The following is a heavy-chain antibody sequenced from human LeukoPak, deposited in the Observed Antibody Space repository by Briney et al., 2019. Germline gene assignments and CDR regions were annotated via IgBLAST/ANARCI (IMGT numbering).Heavy chain of an antibody. CDR2: IRYDGSNK. V-gene: IGHV3-30*02. J-gene: IGHJ4*02. Sequence: PGGCLRLSCAASGFTFSSYGMHWVRRAPGKGLEWVAFIRYDGSNKYYADSVKGRFTISRDNSKNTLYLQMNSLRAEDTAVYYCAKEYGSGSYLFDYWGQGTLVTVSS. CDR3: AKEYGSGSYLFDY. D-gene: IGHD3-10*01. CDR1: GFTFSSYG.